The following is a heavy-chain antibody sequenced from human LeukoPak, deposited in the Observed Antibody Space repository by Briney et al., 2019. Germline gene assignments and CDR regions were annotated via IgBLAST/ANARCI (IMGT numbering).Heavy chain of an antibody. CDR2: INGENGKT. CDR1: GYTFSIYT. CDR3: ARSSSGTYHY. D-gene: IGHD3-10*01. J-gene: IGHJ4*02. V-gene: IGHV1-3*01. Sequence: ASVRVSSTTSGYTFSIYTMHWVCQAPGQRGERRGSINGENGKTKYSEKFQGRVTFTRDTSASSAYMELSRLRSEDTAVYYCARSSSGTYHYWGQGTLVTVSS.